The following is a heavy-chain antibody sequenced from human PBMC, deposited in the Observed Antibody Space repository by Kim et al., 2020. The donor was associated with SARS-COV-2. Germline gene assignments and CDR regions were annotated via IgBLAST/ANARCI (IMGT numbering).Heavy chain of an antibody. D-gene: IGHD3-22*01. Sequence: SHIYYADSVKGRFTIPRDNAKNSLYLQMNSLRAEDTAVYYCASSITMIHWGQGTLVTVSS. CDR3: ASSITMIH. J-gene: IGHJ4*02. CDR2: SHI. V-gene: IGHV3-21*01.